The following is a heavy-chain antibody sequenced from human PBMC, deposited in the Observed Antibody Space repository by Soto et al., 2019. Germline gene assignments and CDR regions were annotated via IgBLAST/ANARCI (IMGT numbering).Heavy chain of an antibody. V-gene: IGHV1-18*04. CDR3: AREYYSSTTWIDY. Sequence: ASGKVRCKTSGITFTSYPFSWVRQAPGQGLEWLAWVHPYEGTTKVAHQFRDRITLTTDTSAATVFMELTGLTSDDTAIYFCAREYYSSTTWIDYWGDVTPFPV. D-gene: IGHD5-12*01. CDR1: GITFTSYP. J-gene: IGHJ4*01. CDR2: VHPYEGTT.